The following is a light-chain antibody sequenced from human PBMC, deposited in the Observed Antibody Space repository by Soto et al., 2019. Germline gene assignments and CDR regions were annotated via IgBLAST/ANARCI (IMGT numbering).Light chain of an antibody. CDR2: GAS. Sequence: DIQMTQSPSLLSASVGDRVTITCRASQDILNYLAWFQQKPGKAPKSLIYGASSLHSGVPARFSGSGFGTDFSLTISSLQPEDFATYYCQQYASKVATFGQGTTLEV. J-gene: IGKJ2*01. V-gene: IGKV1-16*01. CDR3: QQYASKVAT. CDR1: QDILNY.